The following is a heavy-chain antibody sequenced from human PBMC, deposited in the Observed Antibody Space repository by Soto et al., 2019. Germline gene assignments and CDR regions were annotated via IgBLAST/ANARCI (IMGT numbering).Heavy chain of an antibody. D-gene: IGHD4-17*01. CDR2: ISWNSGTI. J-gene: IGHJ4*02. CDR3: AKDYRMTTVTDGEFDY. Sequence: EVQLVESGGGLVQPGRSLRLSCAASGFTFDDYVMHWVRQAPGKGLEWVSGISWNSGTIAYAGSVKGRFTISRDNAKNFLYLQMNTLRAEDTAFYYCAKDYRMTTVTDGEFDYWGQGTLVTVSS. CDR1: GFTFDDYV. V-gene: IGHV3-9*01.